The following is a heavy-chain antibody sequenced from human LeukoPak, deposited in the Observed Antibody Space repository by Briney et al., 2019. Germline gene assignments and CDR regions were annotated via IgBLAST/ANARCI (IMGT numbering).Heavy chain of an antibody. D-gene: IGHD3-10*01. CDR2: ISAYKGNT. J-gene: IGHJ4*02. CDR3: ARIDYYGYGGISY. V-gene: IGHV1-18*01. CDR1: VYTFTRDV. Sequence: GSVNVSCKASVYTFTRDVISGVRQAPGQRLEWMGWISAYKGNTNYAQRLQGRVPITTDTPRSTAYVEWRIRRSRDTAVYYCARIDYYGYGGISYWGKGTLVTVSS.